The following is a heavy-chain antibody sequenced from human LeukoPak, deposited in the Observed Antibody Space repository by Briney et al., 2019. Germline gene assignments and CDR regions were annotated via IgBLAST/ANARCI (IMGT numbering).Heavy chain of an antibody. D-gene: IGHD1-26*01. V-gene: IGHV1-2*02. J-gene: IGHJ4*02. Sequence: ASVKVSCKASGYTFTSYGISWVRQAPGQGLEWMGWINPNSGGTNYAQKFQGRVTMTRDTSISTAYMELSRLRSDDTAVYYCASAKRGGIGSFDYWGQGTLVTVSS. CDR3: ASAKRGGIGSFDY. CDR2: INPNSGGT. CDR1: GYTFTSYG.